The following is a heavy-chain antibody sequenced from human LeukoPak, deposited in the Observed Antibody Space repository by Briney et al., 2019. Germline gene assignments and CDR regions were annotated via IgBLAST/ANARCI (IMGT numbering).Heavy chain of an antibody. Sequence: SETLSLTCAVYGGSFSGYYWSWIRQPPGKGLEWIGEINHSGSTNYNPSLKSRVTISVDTSKNQFSLKLSSVTAADTAVYYCARGHRDSSGWYGPYYYGMDVWGQGTTVTVSS. CDR3: ARGHRDSSGWYGPYYYGMDV. V-gene: IGHV4-34*01. J-gene: IGHJ6*02. CDR1: GGSFSGYY. D-gene: IGHD6-19*01. CDR2: INHSGST.